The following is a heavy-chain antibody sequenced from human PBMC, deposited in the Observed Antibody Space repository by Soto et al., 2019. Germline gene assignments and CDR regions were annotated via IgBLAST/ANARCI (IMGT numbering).Heavy chain of an antibody. CDR3: ARDDEGGSDCDLDY. Sequence: QVQMVESGGGEAQPGRSLSLSCAVSGFTFSSHAMRWVRQAPGKGLEWVALISSDGSNKYYADSVKGRFTTSRDNSKSAVYLQMNSLRLKDTAVYYWARDDEGGSDCDLDYCGQGALVTVSS. CDR2: ISSDGSNK. V-gene: IGHV3-30-3*01. D-gene: IGHD1-26*01. CDR1: GFTFSSHA. J-gene: IGHJ4*02.